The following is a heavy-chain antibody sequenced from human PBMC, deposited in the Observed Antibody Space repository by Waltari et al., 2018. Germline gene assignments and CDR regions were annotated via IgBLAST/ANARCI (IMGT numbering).Heavy chain of an antibody. CDR3: ARRYGDYVDAYF. Sequence: QLQLQESGPGLVKPSETLSLTCTVSGGAISSSSYYWGWMRQAPGKGLEWIGSFFYSGSTDYNPSLRSRVTISVDASKNQFSLRLSSVTAADTAVYYCARRYGDYVDAYFWGQGTLVTVSS. CDR1: GGAISSSSYY. V-gene: IGHV4-39*01. CDR2: FFYSGST. D-gene: IGHD4-17*01. J-gene: IGHJ4*02.